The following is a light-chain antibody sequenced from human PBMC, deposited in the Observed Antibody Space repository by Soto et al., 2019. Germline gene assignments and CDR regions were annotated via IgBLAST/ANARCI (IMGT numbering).Light chain of an antibody. CDR1: SSDIGHYDY. CDR3: CSLTTSHTYV. CDR2: HVT. J-gene: IGLJ1*01. Sequence: QSVLTQPASVSGSPGQSITVSCTGTSSDIGHYDYVSWYQQHPGKAPKLMIYHVTYRPSGVSNRYSGSKSGNSASLTISWLQADDEADYYCCSLTTSHTYVFXSGTKLTVL. V-gene: IGLV2-14*03.